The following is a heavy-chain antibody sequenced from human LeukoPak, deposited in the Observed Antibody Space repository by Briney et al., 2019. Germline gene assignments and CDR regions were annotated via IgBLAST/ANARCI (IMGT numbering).Heavy chain of an antibody. J-gene: IGHJ4*02. CDR1: GYTFTSYA. CDR2: INTNTGNP. Sequence: GASVKVSCKASGYTFTSYAMNWVRQAPGQGLEWMGWINTNTGNPTYAQGFTGRFVFSLDTSVSTAYLQISSLKAEDTAVYYCAREGTTVTTLDFDYWGQGTLVTVSS. V-gene: IGHV7-4-1*02. D-gene: IGHD4-17*01. CDR3: AREGTTVTTLDFDY.